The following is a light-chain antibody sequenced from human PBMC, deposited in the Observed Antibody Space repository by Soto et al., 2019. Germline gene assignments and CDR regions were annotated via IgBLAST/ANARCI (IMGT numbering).Light chain of an antibody. CDR1: QGIRND. V-gene: IGKV1-6*01. CDR3: LQDYNYPYT. CDR2: AAS. Sequence: AIQMTHSPSSLSSSLVYRFTITFRASQGIRNDLGWYQQKPGKAPKLLIYAASSLQSGVPSRFSGSGSGTDFTLTISSLQPEDFATYYCLQDYNYPYTFGQGTRLEI. J-gene: IGKJ2*01.